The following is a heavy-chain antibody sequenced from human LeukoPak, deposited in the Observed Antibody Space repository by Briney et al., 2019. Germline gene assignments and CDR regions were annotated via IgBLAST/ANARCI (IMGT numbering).Heavy chain of an antibody. J-gene: IGHJ2*01. V-gene: IGHV7-4-1*02. CDR2: INTNTGNP. D-gene: IGHD3-22*01. CDR3: AISHYYDSSGYYYVDWYFDL. CDR1: GYTFTSYA. Sequence: ASVKVSCKASGYTFTSYAMNWVRQAPGQGLEWMGWINTNTGNPTYAQGFTGRFVFSLDTSVSTAYLQITSLKAEDTAVYYCAISHYYDSSGYYYVDWYFDLWGRGTLVTVSS.